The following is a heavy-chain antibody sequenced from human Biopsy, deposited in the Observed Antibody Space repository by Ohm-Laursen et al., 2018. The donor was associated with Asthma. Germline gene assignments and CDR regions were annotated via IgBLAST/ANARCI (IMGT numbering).Heavy chain of an antibody. J-gene: IGHJ6*02. CDR1: GFTFSNYA. Sequence: SLRLSCTASGFTFSNYALSWVRQTPGKGLEWVSSMSGSATSTYYADSVKGRFTISRDNPRSTLYLQMNSLRAEDTAIYYCARVFESSEWGPFYHFGLDVWGQGTTVPVSS. CDR2: MSGSATST. V-gene: IGHV3-23*01. D-gene: IGHD6-25*01. CDR3: ARVFESSEWGPFYHFGLDV.